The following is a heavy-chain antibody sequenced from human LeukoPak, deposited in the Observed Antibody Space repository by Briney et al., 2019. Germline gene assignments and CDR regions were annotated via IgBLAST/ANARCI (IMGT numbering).Heavy chain of an antibody. Sequence: ASVKVSCKASGYTFTGYYMHWVRQAPGQGLEWMGWINPNSGGTNYAQKFQGRVTMTRDTSISTAYMELTRLRSDDTAVYYCARGDTVVVPAAILDYWGQGTLVTVSS. V-gene: IGHV1-2*02. J-gene: IGHJ4*02. CDR1: GYTFTGYY. CDR2: INPNSGGT. D-gene: IGHD2-2*01. CDR3: ARGDTVVVPAAILDY.